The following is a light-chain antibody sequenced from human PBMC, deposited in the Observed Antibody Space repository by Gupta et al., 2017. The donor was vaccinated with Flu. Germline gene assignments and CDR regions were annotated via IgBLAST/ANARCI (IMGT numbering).Light chain of an antibody. CDR2: NNI. V-gene: IGLV1-44*01. CDR1: SSNIGSNN. CDR3: ASWDASRNGGV. J-gene: IGLJ3*02. Sequence: GTISCSGTSSNIGSNNFNWYHHLPPPTPNLLLYNNIQRLSGVPARFSASKFATSATITTIGLQAEDEADYYCASWDASRNGGVFGGGTKLTVL.